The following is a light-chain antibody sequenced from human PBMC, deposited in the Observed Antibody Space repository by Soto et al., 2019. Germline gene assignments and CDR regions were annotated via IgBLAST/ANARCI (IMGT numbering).Light chain of an antibody. CDR1: QSISRW. CDR2: DAS. Sequence: DIQMTQSPSTLSASVGERVTMTCRASQSISRWLAWYHQKPGKAPNLLIYDASSLESGVPSRFSGSGSGTEFTLTISSLQPDDFATYYCQQYNSQWTFGQGTKVDI. V-gene: IGKV1-5*01. CDR3: QQYNSQWT. J-gene: IGKJ1*01.